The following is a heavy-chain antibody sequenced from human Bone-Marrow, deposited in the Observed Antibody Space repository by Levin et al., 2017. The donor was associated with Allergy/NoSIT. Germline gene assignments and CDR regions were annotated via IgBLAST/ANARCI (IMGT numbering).Heavy chain of an antibody. J-gene: IGHJ5*02. CDR3: ARIRLQRWRGNWFDP. V-gene: IGHV4-61*01. CDR1: GDSVDSASNS. Sequence: SETLSLTCTVSGDSVDSASNSWSWIRQSPGRGLEWIGFIFLSGNTDYNPSLKSRVNISVDTSTNQSSLELHSVTAADTAVYYCARIRLQRWRGNWFDPWGQGTLVTVAS. D-gene: IGHD4-11*01. CDR2: IFLSGNT.